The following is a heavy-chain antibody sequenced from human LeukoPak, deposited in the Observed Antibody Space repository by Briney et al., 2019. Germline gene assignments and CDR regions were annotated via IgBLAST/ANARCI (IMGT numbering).Heavy chain of an antibody. V-gene: IGHV1-46*01. Sequence: ASVKVSCKASGYTFTSYYMHWVRQAPGQGLEWMGIINPSGGSTSYAQKFQGRVTMTRDMSTSTVYMELSSLRSEDTAVYYCARAEGYCSGSTCFSYWGQGTLVTVSS. CDR2: INPSGGST. CDR3: ARAEGYCSGSTCFSY. CDR1: GYTFTSYY. J-gene: IGHJ4*02. D-gene: IGHD2-15*01.